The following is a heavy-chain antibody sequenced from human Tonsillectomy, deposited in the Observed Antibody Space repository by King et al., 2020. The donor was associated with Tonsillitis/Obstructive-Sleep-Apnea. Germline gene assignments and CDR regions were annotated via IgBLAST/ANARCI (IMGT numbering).Heavy chain of an antibody. D-gene: IGHD6-19*01. J-gene: IGHJ4*02. CDR1: GGSISSSSYY. CDR3: ATLPSGWHYFES. CDR2: FYYSGNT. V-gene: IGHV4-39*01. Sequence: QLQESGPGLVKPSETLSLTCTVSGGSISSSSYYWGWIRQPPGKGLEWIGNFYYSGNTFYSPSLKSRVTTSVDTSKNQFSLKLSSVTAADTAVYYCATLPSGWHYFESWGRGILVTVSS.